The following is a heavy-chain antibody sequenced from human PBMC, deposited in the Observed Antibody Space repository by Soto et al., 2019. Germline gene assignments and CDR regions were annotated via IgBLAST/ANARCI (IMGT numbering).Heavy chain of an antibody. J-gene: IGHJ4*02. CDR3: AHRSYYYDSSGFYFAY. Sequence: SGPTLVNPTQTLTLTCTFSGFSLSTSGVGVAWIRQPPGKALEWVAHIYWDDDKRYSPSLKSRLTITKDTSKNQVVLTMTNMDPVDTGTYYCAHRSYYYDSSGFYFAYWGQGTLVTVSS. D-gene: IGHD3-22*01. V-gene: IGHV2-5*02. CDR2: IYWDDDK. CDR1: GFSLSTSGVG.